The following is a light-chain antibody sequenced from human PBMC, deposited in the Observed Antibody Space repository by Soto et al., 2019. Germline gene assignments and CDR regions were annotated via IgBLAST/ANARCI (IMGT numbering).Light chain of an antibody. CDR2: AAS. Sequence: VFTQSPGTLSLSPGERATLSCRASQSVSSNYLAWYQQKPGEAPRLLIFAASSRATGIPDRFSGTGSGTDCTLTISRLETEDVAVYYCQQYGGSPRTFGQGTKVDIK. V-gene: IGKV3-20*01. CDR1: QSVSSNY. CDR3: QQYGGSPRT. J-gene: IGKJ1*01.